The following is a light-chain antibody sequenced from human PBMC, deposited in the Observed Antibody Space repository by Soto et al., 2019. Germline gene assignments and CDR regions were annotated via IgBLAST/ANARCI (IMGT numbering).Light chain of an antibody. CDR2: EAS. J-gene: IGKJ1*01. V-gene: IGKV1-5*03. CDR1: QSITTW. Sequence: DIQMTQSPSTLSASVGDRVTITCRASQSITTWLAWYQEKPGKAPRLLIYEASSLQSGVPSRFSGGGSGTEFTLTISSLQPDDVGTYYCHQHHTYSTFGQGTKVEIQ. CDR3: HQHHTYST.